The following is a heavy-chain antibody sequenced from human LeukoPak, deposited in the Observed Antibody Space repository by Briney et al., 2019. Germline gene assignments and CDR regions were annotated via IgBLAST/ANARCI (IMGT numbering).Heavy chain of an antibody. CDR2: ISGSSSHI. J-gene: IGHJ3*02. CDR1: GFTFSTYT. Sequence: PGGSLRLSCAASGFTFSTYTMTWVRQAPGKGLEWVSSISGSSSHIYYADSVKGRFTISRDNAKNSLYLQMNSLRTEETAVYYCASAVRGGYDTWGSAFDIWGQGTMVTVSS. V-gene: IGHV3-21*01. CDR3: ASAVRGGYDTWGSAFDI. D-gene: IGHD5-12*01.